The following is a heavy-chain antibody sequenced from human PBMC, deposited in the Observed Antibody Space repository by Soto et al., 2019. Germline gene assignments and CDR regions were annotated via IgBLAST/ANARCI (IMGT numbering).Heavy chain of an antibody. CDR1: GGSISSGGYY. V-gene: IGHV4-31*03. Sequence: SETLSLTCTVSGGSISSGGYYWSWIRQHPGKGLEWIGYIYYGGSTYYNPSLKSRVTISVDTSKNQFSLKLSSVTAADTAVYYCARDGTYDSSGYLDYWGQGTLVTVSS. CDR3: ARDGTYDSSGYLDY. CDR2: IYYGGST. D-gene: IGHD3-22*01. J-gene: IGHJ4*02.